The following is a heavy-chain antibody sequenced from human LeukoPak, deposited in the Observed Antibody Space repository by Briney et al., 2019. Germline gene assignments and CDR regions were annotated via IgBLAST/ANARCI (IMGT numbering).Heavy chain of an antibody. CDR1: GFTFSSYA. J-gene: IGHJ4*02. CDR3: AKDLGTMVRRVITPYYFDY. Sequence: GGSLRLSCAASGFTFSSYAMSWVRQAPGKGLEWVSAISGSGGSTYYADSVKGRFTISRDNSKNTLYLQMNSLRAEDTAVYYCAKDLGTMVRRVITPYYFDYWGQGTLVTVSA. CDR2: ISGSGGST. V-gene: IGHV3-23*01. D-gene: IGHD3-10*01.